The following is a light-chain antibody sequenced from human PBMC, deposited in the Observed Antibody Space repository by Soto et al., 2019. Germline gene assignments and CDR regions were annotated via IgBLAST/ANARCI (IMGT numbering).Light chain of an antibody. V-gene: IGKV3-20*01. CDR2: DAS. CDR3: QQYAYLGT. Sequence: EIVLTQSPGTLSLSPVERATLSCRTSQTVSSTFLAWYQQKPGQAPRLLIYDASSRAADIPDRFSGSGSGTDFTLTISRLETEDFAVYYCQQYAYLGTFGQGTKVDIK. CDR1: QTVSSTF. J-gene: IGKJ1*01.